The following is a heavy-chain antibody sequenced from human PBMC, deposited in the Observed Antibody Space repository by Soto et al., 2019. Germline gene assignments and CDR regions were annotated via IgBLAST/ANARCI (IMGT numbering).Heavy chain of an antibody. Sequence: PSETLSLTCTVSGGSISSYDWSWIRQPPGKGLEWIGYIYYSGSTNYNPSLKSRVTISVDTSKNQFSLKLSSVTAADTAVYYCARYSGYAKYYFDYWGQGTLVTVSS. CDR1: GGSISSYD. J-gene: IGHJ4*02. CDR3: ARYSGYAKYYFDY. CDR2: IYYSGST. V-gene: IGHV4-59*01. D-gene: IGHD5-12*01.